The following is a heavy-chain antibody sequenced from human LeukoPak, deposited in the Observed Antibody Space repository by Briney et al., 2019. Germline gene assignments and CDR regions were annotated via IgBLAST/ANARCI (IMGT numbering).Heavy chain of an antibody. Sequence: RTSETLSLTCTVSGGSISSYYWSWIRQPPGKGLEWIGYIYYSGSTNYNPSLKSRVTMSVDTSKNQFSLKLSSVTAADTAVYYCARGGYDFWSGYDYYFDYWGQGTLVTVSS. D-gene: IGHD3-3*01. J-gene: IGHJ4*02. CDR2: IYYSGST. V-gene: IGHV4-59*12. CDR3: ARGGYDFWSGYDYYFDY. CDR1: GGSISSYY.